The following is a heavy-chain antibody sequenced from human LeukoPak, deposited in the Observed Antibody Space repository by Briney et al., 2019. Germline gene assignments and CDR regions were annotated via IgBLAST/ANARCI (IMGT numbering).Heavy chain of an antibody. CDR3: ARGGRYSVYDPYYYYYVDV. Sequence: GASVKVSCKASGYTFTGYYMHWVRQAPGQGLEWMGWINPNSGGTNYAQKFQGRVTMTRDTSISTAYMELSRLRSDDTAVYYCARGGRYSVYDPYYYYYVDVWGKGTTVTVSS. D-gene: IGHD5/OR15-5a*01. CDR2: INPNSGGT. CDR1: GYTFTGYY. V-gene: IGHV1-2*02. J-gene: IGHJ6*03.